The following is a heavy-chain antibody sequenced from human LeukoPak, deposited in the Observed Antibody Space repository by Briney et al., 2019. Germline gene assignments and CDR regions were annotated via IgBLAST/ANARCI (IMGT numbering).Heavy chain of an antibody. V-gene: IGHV3-53*01. CDR3: ARAESRGGYSYGSEY. J-gene: IGHJ4*02. Sequence: GGSLRLSCAASGFTVSSNYMSWVGQAPGKGLEWVSVIYSGGSTYYADSVKGRFTISRDNSKNTLYLQMNSLRAEDTAVYYCARAESRGGYSYGSEYWGQGTLVTVSS. CDR2: IYSGGST. CDR1: GFTVSSNY. D-gene: IGHD5-18*01.